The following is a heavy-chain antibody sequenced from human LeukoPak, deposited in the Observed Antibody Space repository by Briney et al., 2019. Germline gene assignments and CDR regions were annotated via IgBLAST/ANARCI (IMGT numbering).Heavy chain of an antibody. CDR1: GGSISSYY. D-gene: IGHD6-19*01. Sequence: PSETLSLTRTVSGGSISSYYWSWIRQPPGKGLEWIGYIYYSGSTNYNPSLKSRVTISVDTSKNQFSLKLSSVTAADTAVYYCARTYSSGWYGDAFDIWGQGTMVTVSS. J-gene: IGHJ3*02. V-gene: IGHV4-59*01. CDR3: ARTYSSGWYGDAFDI. CDR2: IYYSGST.